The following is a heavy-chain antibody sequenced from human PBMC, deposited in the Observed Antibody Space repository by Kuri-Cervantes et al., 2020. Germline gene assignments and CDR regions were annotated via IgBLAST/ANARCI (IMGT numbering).Heavy chain of an antibody. D-gene: IGHD3-3*01. CDR3: ARAWSGYPSQSLSSYYYYYMDV. V-gene: IGHV1-46*01. CDR2: INPSGGST. J-gene: IGHJ6*03. CDR1: GYTFTSYY. Sequence: ASVKVSCKASGYTFTSYYMHWVRQAPGQGLEWMGIINPSGGSTSYAQKFQGRVTITADKSTSTAYMELSSLRSEDTAVYYCARAWSGYPSQSLSSYYYYYMDVWGKGTTVTVSS.